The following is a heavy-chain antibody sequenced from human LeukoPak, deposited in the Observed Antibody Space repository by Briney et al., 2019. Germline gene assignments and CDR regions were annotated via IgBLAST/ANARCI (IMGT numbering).Heavy chain of an antibody. CDR3: ARIAMAGIGDGFDI. D-gene: IGHD6-19*01. CDR2: INWNGGST. J-gene: IGHJ3*02. Sequence: GGSLRLSCAASGFTFDDYDMSLVRQAPGKGLEWVSGINWNGGSTGYADSVKGRFTISRDNARNSLYLQMNSLRAEDTALYYCARIAMAGIGDGFDIWGQGTMVTVSS. CDR1: GFTFDDYD. V-gene: IGHV3-20*04.